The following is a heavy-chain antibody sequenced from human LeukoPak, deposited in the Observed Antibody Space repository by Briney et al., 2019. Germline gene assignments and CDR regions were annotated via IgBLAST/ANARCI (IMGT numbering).Heavy chain of an antibody. J-gene: IGHJ3*02. V-gene: IGHV4-39*07. D-gene: IGHD6-13*01. CDR3: ARDGGRGSSWYHDAFDI. Sequence: SETLSLTCTVSGGSISSSSYYWGWIRQPPGKGLEWIGSIYYSGSTYYNSSLKSRVTISVDTSKNQFSLKLSSVTAADTAVYYCARDGGRGSSWYHDAFDIWGQGTMVTVSS. CDR2: IYYSGST. CDR1: GGSISSSSYY.